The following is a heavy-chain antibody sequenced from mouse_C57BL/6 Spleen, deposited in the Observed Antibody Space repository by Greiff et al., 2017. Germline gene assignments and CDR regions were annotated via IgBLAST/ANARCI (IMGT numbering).Heavy chain of an antibody. CDR2: IDPSDSET. Sequence: QVQLQQPGAELVRPGSSVKLSCKASGYTFTSYWMHWVKQRPIQGLEWIGNIDPSDSETHYNQKFKDKATLTVDKSSSTAYMQLSSLTSEDSAVYYCASTVVEDAMDYWGQGPSVTFPS. CDR3: ASTVVEDAMDY. D-gene: IGHD1-1*01. V-gene: IGHV1-52*01. J-gene: IGHJ4*01. CDR1: GYTFTSYW.